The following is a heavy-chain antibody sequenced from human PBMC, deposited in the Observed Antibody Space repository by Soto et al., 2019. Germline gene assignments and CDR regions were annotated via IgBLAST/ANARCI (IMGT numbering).Heavy chain of an antibody. D-gene: IGHD2-8*01. CDR1: GFSFFSYA. CDR2: ISGSGGHT. Sequence: GSLRLSCTGSGFSFFSYAMSWVRQAPGKGLEWVSTISGSGGHTYYADSVKGRFVVSRDNDKNTVYLHMSSLTGKDTAVYFCAKIEMGWFAHWGQGTQVTVSS. V-gene: IGHV3-23*01. CDR3: AKIEMGWFAH. J-gene: IGHJ5*02.